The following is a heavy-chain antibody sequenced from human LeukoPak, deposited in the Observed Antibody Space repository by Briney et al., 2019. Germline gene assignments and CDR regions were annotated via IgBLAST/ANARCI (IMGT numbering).Heavy chain of an antibody. J-gene: IGHJ3*02. CDR1: GGSISSYY. CDR2: IYYSGST. CDR3: ARGGSVVPAADTDAFDI. Sequence: SETLSLTCTVSGGSISSYYWSWIRKPPGKGLKWIGYIYYSGSTNYNPSLKSRVTISVDTSKNQFSLKLSSVTAADTAVYYCARGGSVVPAADTDAFDIWGQGTMVTVSS. V-gene: IGHV4-59*01. D-gene: IGHD2-2*01.